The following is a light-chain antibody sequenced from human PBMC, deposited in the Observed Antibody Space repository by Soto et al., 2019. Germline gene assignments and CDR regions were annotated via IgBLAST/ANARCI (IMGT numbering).Light chain of an antibody. V-gene: IGKV3-15*01. CDR1: QSVSNK. CDR3: QQYNNWPPRYT. J-gene: IGKJ2*01. CDR2: GAS. Sequence: EIMMTQSPATLSVSPGERATLSCRASQSVSNKLAWYQQQPGRAPRLLIYGASTRATGIPARFSGSGSGTEFTLNISSLQYEDFAVYYCQQYNNWPPRYTFGQGTKLEIK.